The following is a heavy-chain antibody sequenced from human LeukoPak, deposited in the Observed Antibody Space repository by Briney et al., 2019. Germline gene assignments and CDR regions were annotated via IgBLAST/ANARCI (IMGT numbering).Heavy chain of an antibody. CDR2: ISWNSGSI. J-gene: IGHJ4*02. V-gene: IGHV3-9*01. Sequence: GGSLRLSCAASGFTFDDYAMHWVRQAPGKGLEWVSGISWNSGSIGYADSVKGRFTISRDNAKNSLYLQMNSLRAEDTALYYCAKQIPGYCSSTSCSPGPFDYWGQGTLVTASS. CDR3: AKQIPGYCSSTSCSPGPFDY. D-gene: IGHD2-2*01. CDR1: GFTFDDYA.